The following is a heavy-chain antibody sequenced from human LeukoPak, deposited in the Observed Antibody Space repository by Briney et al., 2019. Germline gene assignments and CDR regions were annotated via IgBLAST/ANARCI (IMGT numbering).Heavy chain of an antibody. J-gene: IGHJ2*01. CDR1: GGSISSYY. CDR2: IYTSGST. CDR3: ARLGTGFVVVPAAIPSDWYFDL. V-gene: IGHV4-4*09. D-gene: IGHD2-2*02. Sequence: SETLSLTCTVSGGSISSYYWSWIRQPPGKGLEWIGYIYTSGSTNYNPSLKSRVTISVDTSKNQFSLKLSSVTAADTAVYYCARLGTGFVVVPAAIPSDWYFDLWGRSTLVTVSS.